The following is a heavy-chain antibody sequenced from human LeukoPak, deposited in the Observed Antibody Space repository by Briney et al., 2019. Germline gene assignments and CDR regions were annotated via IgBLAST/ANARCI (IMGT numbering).Heavy chain of an antibody. CDR1: GGSFSGYY. D-gene: IGHD6-13*01. V-gene: IGHV4-34*01. CDR3: ARGGCWSSFDY. Sequence: PSETLSLTCAVYGGSFSGYYWSWIRQPPGKGLEWIGEINHSGSTNYNPSLKSRVTISVDTSKSQFSLKLSSVTAADTAVYYCARGGCWSSFDYWGQGTLVTDSS. CDR2: INHSGST. J-gene: IGHJ4*02.